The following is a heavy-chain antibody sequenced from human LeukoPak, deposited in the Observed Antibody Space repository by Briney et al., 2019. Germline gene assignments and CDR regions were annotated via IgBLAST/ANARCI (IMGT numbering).Heavy chain of an antibody. Sequence: PGGSLRLSCAASGFTFSSHWMSWVRQAPGKGLEWVANINQDGSEKYYVDSVKGRFTISRDNAKNSLYLQMNSLRAEDTAVYYCARTGNSGSGSWGQGTLVTVSS. CDR1: GFTFSSHW. J-gene: IGHJ4*02. CDR2: INQDGSEK. D-gene: IGHD3-10*01. V-gene: IGHV3-7*05. CDR3: ARTGNSGSGS.